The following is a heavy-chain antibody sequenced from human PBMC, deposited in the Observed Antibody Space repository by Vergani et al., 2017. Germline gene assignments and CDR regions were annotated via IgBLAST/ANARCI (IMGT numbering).Heavy chain of an antibody. V-gene: IGHV1-18*01. CDR1: GYTFTSYG. CDR2: ISAYNGNT. J-gene: IGHJ5*02. Sequence: QVQLVQSGAEVKKPGASVKVSCKASGYTFTSYGIIWVRQAPGQGLEWMGWISAYNGNTNYAQKLQGRVTMTTVTSTSTAYMELRSLRSDDTAVYYCARVRRWLHTRGWFDPWGQGTLVTVSS. D-gene: IGHD5-24*01. CDR3: ARVRRWLHTRGWFDP.